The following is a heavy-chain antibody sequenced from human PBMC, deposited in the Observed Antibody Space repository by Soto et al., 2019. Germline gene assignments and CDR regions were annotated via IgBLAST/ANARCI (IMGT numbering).Heavy chain of an antibody. D-gene: IGHD3-3*01. CDR3: ARQPPLYDFWSGPQNYGMDV. CDR1: GYSFTSYW. CDR2: IDPSDSYT. V-gene: IGHV5-10-1*01. Sequence: GESLKISCKGSGYSFTSYWISWVRQMPGKGPEWMGRIDPSDSYTNYSPSFQGHVTISADKSISTAYLQWSSLKASDTAMYYCARQPPLYDFWSGPQNYGMDVWGQGTTVTVSS. J-gene: IGHJ6*02.